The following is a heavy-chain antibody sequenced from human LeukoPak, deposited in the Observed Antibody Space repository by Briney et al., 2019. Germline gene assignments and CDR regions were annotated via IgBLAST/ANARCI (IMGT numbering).Heavy chain of an antibody. Sequence: SETLSLTCTVSGGSISSYYWSWIRQPAGKGLEWIGRIYTSGSTNYNPSLKSRVTMSVDTSKNQFSLKPSSVTAADTAVYYCARYRYSSSWYSSQYYFDYWGQGTLVTVSS. CDR2: IYTSGST. CDR1: GGSISSYY. CDR3: ARYRYSSSWYSSQYYFDY. D-gene: IGHD6-13*01. V-gene: IGHV4-4*07. J-gene: IGHJ4*02.